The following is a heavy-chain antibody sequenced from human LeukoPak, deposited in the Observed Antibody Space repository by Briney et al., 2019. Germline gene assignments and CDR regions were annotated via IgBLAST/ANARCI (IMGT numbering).Heavy chain of an antibody. CDR2: INHSGST. V-gene: IGHV4-39*07. D-gene: IGHD3-22*01. J-gene: IGHJ4*02. CDR1: GGSISSGSYY. CDR3: ARRAYYESSVDY. Sequence: SETLSLTCTVSGGSISSGSYYWSWIRQPPGKGLEWIGEINHSGSTNYNPSLKSRVTISVNTSKNQFSLKLSSVTAADTAVYYCARRAYYESSVDYWGQGTLVTVSS.